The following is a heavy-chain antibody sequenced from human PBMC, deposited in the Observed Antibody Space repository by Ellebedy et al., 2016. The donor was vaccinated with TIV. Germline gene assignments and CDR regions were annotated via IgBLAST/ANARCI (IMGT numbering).Heavy chain of an antibody. V-gene: IGHV4-4*02. D-gene: IGHD3-22*01. CDR1: GGSTSSSNW. J-gene: IGHJ4*02. Sequence: SETLSLTXAVSGGSTSSSNWWSWVRQPPGEGLEWIGEISHSGNTKYNLSLKSRVTISIDKSKNQFSLKVSSVTAADTAVYYCARSSGYFSIDFWGQGSLVTVSS. CDR2: ISHSGNT. CDR3: ARSSGYFSIDF.